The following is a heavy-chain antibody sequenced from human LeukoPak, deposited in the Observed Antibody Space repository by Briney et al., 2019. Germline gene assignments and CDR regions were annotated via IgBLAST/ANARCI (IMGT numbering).Heavy chain of an antibody. CDR3: ARDQHDYVWGSYRYTLRAFDI. J-gene: IGHJ3*02. CDR2: INPNSGGT. D-gene: IGHD3-16*02. Sequence: ASVKVSCKASGYTFTGYYMHWVRQAPGQGLEWMGWINPNSGGTNYAQKFQGRVTMTRDTSISTAYMELSRLRSDDTAVYYCARDQHDYVWGSYRYTLRAFDIWGQGTMVTVSS. V-gene: IGHV1-2*02. CDR1: GYTFTGYY.